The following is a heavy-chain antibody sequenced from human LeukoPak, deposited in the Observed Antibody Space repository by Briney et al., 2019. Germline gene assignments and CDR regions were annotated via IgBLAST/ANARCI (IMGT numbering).Heavy chain of an antibody. CDR1: GGSFSGYY. V-gene: IGHV4-34*01. Sequence: PSETLSLTCAVYGGSFSGYYWSWIRQPPGKGLEWIGEINHSGSTNYNPSLKSRVTISVDTSKNQFSLKLSSVTAADTAVYYCARPVGSSLRRLFDYWGQGTLVTVSS. D-gene: IGHD6-13*01. J-gene: IGHJ4*02. CDR2: INHSGST. CDR3: ARPVGSSLRRLFDY.